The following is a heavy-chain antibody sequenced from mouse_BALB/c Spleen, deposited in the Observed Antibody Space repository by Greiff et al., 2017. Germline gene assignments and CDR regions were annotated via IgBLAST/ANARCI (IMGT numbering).Heavy chain of an antibody. V-gene: IGHV1-82*01. CDR2: IYPGDGDT. Sequence: VQRVESGPELVKPGASVKISCKASGYAFSSSWMNWVKQRPGQGLEWIGRIYPGDGDTNYNGKFKGKATLTADKSSSTAYMQLSSLTSVDSAVYYCARPYYDYDRGFTYWGQGTLVTVSA. D-gene: IGHD2-4*01. CDR1: GYAFSSSW. CDR3: ARPYYDYDRGFTY. J-gene: IGHJ3*01.